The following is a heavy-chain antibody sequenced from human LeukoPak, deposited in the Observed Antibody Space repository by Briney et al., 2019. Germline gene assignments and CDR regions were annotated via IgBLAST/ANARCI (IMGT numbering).Heavy chain of an antibody. CDR3: ARGRQVPATATWSVDY. CDR2: ISSSSSYI. D-gene: IGHD2-2*01. J-gene: IGHJ4*02. CDR1: GFTFSSYE. V-gene: IGHV3-21*01. Sequence: SGGSLRLSCAASGFTFSSYEMNWVCQAPGKGLEWVSSISSSSSYIYYADSVKGRFTISRDNAKNSLYLQMNSLRAEDTAVYYCARGRQVPATATWSVDYWGQGTLVTVSS.